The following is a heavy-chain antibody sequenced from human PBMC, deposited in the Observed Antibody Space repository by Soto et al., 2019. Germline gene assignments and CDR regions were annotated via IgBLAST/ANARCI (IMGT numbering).Heavy chain of an antibody. D-gene: IGHD4-17*01. CDR2: ISDAAGSA. V-gene: IGHV3-23*01. J-gene: IGHJ3*01. Sequence: EVQLLESGGGLGQPGGSLRLSCVASGFAFSSYAMSWVRQVPGKGLEWVSTISDAAGSAYYVDSVKGRFTISRDNSKKTLYLHMNSLRAEDSAVYYCARPYGGKIGDAPDLWGPGTRVTVSS. CDR1: GFAFSSYA. CDR3: ARPYGGKIGDAPDL.